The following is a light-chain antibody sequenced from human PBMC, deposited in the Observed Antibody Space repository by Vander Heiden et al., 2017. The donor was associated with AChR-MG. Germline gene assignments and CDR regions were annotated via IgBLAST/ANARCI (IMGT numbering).Light chain of an antibody. CDR1: SSDIGSNT. CDR3: AAWDDSRNGYV. J-gene: IGLJ1*01. Sequence: QPVLTQPPSASGTPGHRVTIACSGSSSDIGSNTVNWYQQLPGTAPKLLIYSNNQRPSGVPDRFSGSKSGTSAALAISGLQSEDEADYYCAAWDDSRNGYVFGTGTKVTVL. V-gene: IGLV1-44*01. CDR2: SNN.